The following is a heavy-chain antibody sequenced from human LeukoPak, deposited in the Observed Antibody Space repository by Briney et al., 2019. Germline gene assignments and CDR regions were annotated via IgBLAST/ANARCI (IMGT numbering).Heavy chain of an antibody. CDR3: ARSVGYCSSASCYVNWFDP. Sequence: SETLSLTCTVSGGSISSYYWSWIWQPAGKGLEWIGRIYASGGTNYNPSLKSRLTISVDKSKNQFSLRLSSVTAADTAVYYCARSVGYCSSASCYVNWFDPWGQGTLVTVSS. CDR1: GGSISSYY. J-gene: IGHJ5*02. CDR2: IYASGGT. V-gene: IGHV4-4*07. D-gene: IGHD2-2*01.